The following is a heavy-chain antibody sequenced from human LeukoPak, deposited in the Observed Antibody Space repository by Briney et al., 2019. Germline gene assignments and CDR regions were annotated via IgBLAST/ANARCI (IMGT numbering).Heavy chain of an antibody. CDR1: GFIFSIYN. Sequence: GGSLRLSCAASGFIFSIYNMNWVRQAPGKGLEWVSSINTRSSSSYYADSVKGRFTISRDNAKNSLYLQMNSLRVEDSAVYYCARDWVYKIDYWGRGTLVTVSS. CDR3: ARDWVYKIDY. CDR2: INTRSSSS. J-gene: IGHJ4*02. D-gene: IGHD5-24*01. V-gene: IGHV3-21*01.